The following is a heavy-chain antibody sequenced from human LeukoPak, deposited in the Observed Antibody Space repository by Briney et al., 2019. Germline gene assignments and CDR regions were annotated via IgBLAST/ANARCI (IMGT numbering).Heavy chain of an antibody. CDR2: IYYSGST. J-gene: IGHJ1*01. CDR1: GGSISSGGYY. D-gene: IGHD2-15*01. Sequence: ASQTLSLTFTVSGGSISSGGYYWSWIRQHPGKGLEWIVYIYYSGSTYYNPSLKRRVTISVDTSKNQYSLKLSSVTAADTAVYYCARGSGNELGTYSLDHWGQGTLVSVP. V-gene: IGHV4-31*03. CDR3: ARGSGNELGTYSLDH.